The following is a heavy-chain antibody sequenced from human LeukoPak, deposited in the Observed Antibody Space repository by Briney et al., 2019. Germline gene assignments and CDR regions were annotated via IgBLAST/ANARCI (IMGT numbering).Heavy chain of an antibody. CDR3: ARVGYSYGPAGY. CDR1: GYSISSGYY. D-gene: IGHD5-18*01. J-gene: IGHJ4*02. V-gene: IGHV4-38-2*01. CDR2: IYHSGST. Sequence: PSETLSLTCAVSGYSISSGYYWGWIRQPPGKGLEWIGSIYHSGSTYYNPSLKSRATISVDTSKNQFSLKLSSVTAADTAVYYCARVGYSYGPAGYWGQGTLVTVSS.